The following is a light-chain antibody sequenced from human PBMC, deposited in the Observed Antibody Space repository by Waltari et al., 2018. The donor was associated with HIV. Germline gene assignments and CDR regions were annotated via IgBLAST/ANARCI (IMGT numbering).Light chain of an antibody. Sequence: VLTQSPATLSLSPGERGSLSCLTSQDVYTYLSWYQQKPGQPPRLLLHNASNRAPGIPARCSGGGSVTDFTLTISSVEPEDFAVYYCQQRGSRPFIFGPGTRVEIK. V-gene: IGKV3-11*01. CDR1: QDVYTY. CDR3: QQRGSRPFI. CDR2: NAS. J-gene: IGKJ3*01.